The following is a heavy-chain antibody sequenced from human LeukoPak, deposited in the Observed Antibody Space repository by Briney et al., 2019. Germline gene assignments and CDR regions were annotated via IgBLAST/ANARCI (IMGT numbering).Heavy chain of an antibody. Sequence: GGSLRLSCAASGFTFSTYAMGWVRQAPGKGLEWVSTISGSGGSTDYADSVKGRFTISRDNSKNTLYLQMNTLRAEDTAVYFCASDRNSDNWFYYWGQGTLVTVSS. J-gene: IGHJ4*02. D-gene: IGHD2/OR15-2a*01. V-gene: IGHV3-23*01. CDR2: ISGSGGST. CDR3: ASDRNSDNWFYY. CDR1: GFTFSTYA.